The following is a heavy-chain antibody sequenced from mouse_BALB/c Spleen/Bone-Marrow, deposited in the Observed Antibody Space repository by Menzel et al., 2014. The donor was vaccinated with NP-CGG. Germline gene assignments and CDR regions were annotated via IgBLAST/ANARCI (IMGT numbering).Heavy chain of an antibody. D-gene: IGHD1-1*01. CDR2: IDPANGNT. J-gene: IGHJ3*01. V-gene: IGHV14-3*02. Sequence: VQLKESGAELVKPGASVKLSCTASGFNIKDTYMYWVKQRPEQGLEWIGRIDPANGNTKYDPKFQDKATITADTSSNTAYPQLSSLTSEDTAVYYCARYYYGSSLFAYWGQGTLVTVSA. CDR3: ARYYYGSSLFAY. CDR1: GFNIKDTY.